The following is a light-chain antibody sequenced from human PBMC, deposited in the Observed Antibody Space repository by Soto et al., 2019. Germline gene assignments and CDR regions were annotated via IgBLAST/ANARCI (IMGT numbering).Light chain of an antibody. J-gene: IGKJ3*01. CDR2: DAS. CDR3: QQRSNWRFT. Sequence: EIVLTQSPATLSLSPGERATLSCRASQSVSSYLAWYQQKPGQAPRLLIYDASSRATGIPARFSGSGSGTDFTLTISSLEPEDFEVYYCQQRSNWRFTCGPGTKVDIK. CDR1: QSVSSY. V-gene: IGKV3-11*01.